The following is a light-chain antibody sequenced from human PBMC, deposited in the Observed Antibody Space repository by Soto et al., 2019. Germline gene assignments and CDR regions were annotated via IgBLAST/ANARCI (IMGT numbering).Light chain of an antibody. V-gene: IGKV1-5*03. CDR3: QQYSSYSLWT. CDR2: TAS. J-gene: IGKJ1*01. Sequence: DIQMTQSPSSVSASVGDRVTITCRASRDIGDRLAWFRHKPGKAPQLLIQTASTLVRETPSRFSGSGSGTEFTPTISSLQPDDFATSYCQQYSSYSLWTFGQGTKVDIK. CDR1: RDIGDR.